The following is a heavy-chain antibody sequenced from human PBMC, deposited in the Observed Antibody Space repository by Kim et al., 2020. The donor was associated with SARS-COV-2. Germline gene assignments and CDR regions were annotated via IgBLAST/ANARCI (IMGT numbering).Heavy chain of an antibody. D-gene: IGHD6-19*01. CDR1: GFTFSSYT. Sequence: GGSLRLSCAASGFTFSSYTMTWVRQPPGKGLEWVSAVSGSGGNTYYADSVKGRFTISRDNSKNTLYLQMNSLRAEDTAVYYCAEGGSGWYSGGWFDPWGQGTLVTVSS. CDR3: AEGGSGWYSGGWFDP. CDR2: VSGSGGNT. J-gene: IGHJ5*02. V-gene: IGHV3-23*01.